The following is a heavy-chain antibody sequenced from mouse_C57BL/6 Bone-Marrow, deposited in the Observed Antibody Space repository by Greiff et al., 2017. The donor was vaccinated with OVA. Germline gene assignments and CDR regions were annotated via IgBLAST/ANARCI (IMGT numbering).Heavy chain of an antibody. V-gene: IGHV1-64*01. CDR3: ARSTMITGDY. D-gene: IGHD2-4*01. J-gene: IGHJ2*01. Sequence: QVHVKQSGAELVKPGASVKLSCKASGYTFTSYWMHWVKQRPGQGLEWIGMIHPNSGSTNYNEKFKSKATLTVDKSSSTAYMQLSSLTSEDSAVYYCARSTMITGDYWGQGTTLTVSS. CDR2: IHPNSGST. CDR1: GYTFTSYW.